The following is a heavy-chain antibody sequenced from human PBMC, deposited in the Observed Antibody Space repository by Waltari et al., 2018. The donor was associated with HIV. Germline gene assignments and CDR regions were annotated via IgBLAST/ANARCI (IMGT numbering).Heavy chain of an antibody. CDR2: INHSGST. J-gene: IGHJ4*02. Sequence: QVHLQQWGAGLLKPSETLSLTCAVYSGSFSAFFWSWIRQPPGKGLEWIGDINHSGSTNYNPSLRNRITISVDTSKNQFSLKLNSVTAADTAVYYCARQKIWNSFDYWGRGTPVTVSS. V-gene: IGHV4-34*01. D-gene: IGHD1-7*01. CDR1: SGSFSAFF. CDR3: ARQKIWNSFDY.